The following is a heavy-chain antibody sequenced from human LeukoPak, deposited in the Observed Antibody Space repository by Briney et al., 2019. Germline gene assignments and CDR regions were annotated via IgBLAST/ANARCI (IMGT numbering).Heavy chain of an antibody. CDR2: INPNSGGT. CDR1: GYTFTGYY. J-gene: IGHJ4*02. Sequence: ASVKVSCKASGYTFTGYYMHWVRQAPGQGLEWMGWINPNSGGTNFAQKLQGRVTMTTDTSTSTAYLELRSLRSDDTAEYFCARDGSYYDSNAYYSAFDYWGQGTLVTVSS. D-gene: IGHD3-22*01. CDR3: ARDGSYYDSNAYYSAFDY. V-gene: IGHV1-2*02.